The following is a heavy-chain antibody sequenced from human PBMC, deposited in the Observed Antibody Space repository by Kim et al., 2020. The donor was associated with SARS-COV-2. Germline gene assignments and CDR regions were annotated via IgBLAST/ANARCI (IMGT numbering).Heavy chain of an antibody. CDR3: ARCNSYDSSGYYYYRGYYYGMDV. J-gene: IGHJ6*02. CDR1: GGTFSSYA. D-gene: IGHD3-22*01. Sequence: SVKVSCKASGGTFSSYAISWVRQAPGQGLEWMGGIIPIFGTTNYAQKFQGRVTITADESTSTAYMELSSLRSEDTAVYYCARCNSYDSSGYYYYRGYYYGMDVWGQGTTVTVSS. CDR2: IIPIFGTT. V-gene: IGHV1-69*13.